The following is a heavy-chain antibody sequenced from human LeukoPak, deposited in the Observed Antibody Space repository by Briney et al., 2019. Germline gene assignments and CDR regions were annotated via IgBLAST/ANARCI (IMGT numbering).Heavy chain of an antibody. CDR3: AKESGKFDY. CDR2: ISGDGVST. CDR1: GLPIADFA. J-gene: IGHJ4*02. Sequence: GGFLRLSCVASGLPIADFAMHWVRQAPGKGLEWVSLISGDGVSTFYADSVKGRFSISRDNSKNSPYLEMTSPRTEDAAMYYCAKESGKFDYWGQGTLVAVSS. V-gene: IGHV3-43*02.